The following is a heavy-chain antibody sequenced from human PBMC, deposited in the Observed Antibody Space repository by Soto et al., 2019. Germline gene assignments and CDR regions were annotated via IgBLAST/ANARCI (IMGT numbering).Heavy chain of an antibody. J-gene: IGHJ6*01. D-gene: IGHD3-10*01. CDR3: ARARISAGSRYYYYGMDV. CDR1: GDSVSSNSAA. Sequence: SQTLSLTCAISGDSVSSNSAAWNWIRQSPSSGLNWLGRTYYRSKWYNDYAVSVKSRITINPDTSKNQFSLQLNSVTPEDTAVYYCARARISAGSRYYYYGMDVWGQGTTVTVSS. V-gene: IGHV6-1*01. CDR2: TYYRSKWYN.